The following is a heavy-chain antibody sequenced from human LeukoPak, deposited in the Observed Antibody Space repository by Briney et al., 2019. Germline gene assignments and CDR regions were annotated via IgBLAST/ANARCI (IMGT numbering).Heavy chain of an antibody. CDR2: IDFTSRYI. CDR3: ATPAAGPGAEYSLY. CDR1: GFTFSSYS. J-gene: IGHJ1*01. V-gene: IGHV3-21*01. D-gene: IGHD6-13*01. Sequence: GGTLRLSCAASGFTFSSYSMNWVRQAPGKGLEWVSSIDFTSRYIYNADSVKGRFTTSRDNAKNSLDLQMNSLKVEDTAVYYCATPAAGPGAEYSLYWGQGTLVIVSS.